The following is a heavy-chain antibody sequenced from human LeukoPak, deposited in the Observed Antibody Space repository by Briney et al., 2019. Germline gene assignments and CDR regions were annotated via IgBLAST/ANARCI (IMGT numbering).Heavy chain of an antibody. V-gene: IGHV4-4*02. CDR2: IYHSGST. CDR3: ARSVLLWFGELSPGAFDI. Sequence: SETLSLTCAVSGGSISSSNWWSWVRQPPGKGLEWIGEIYHSGSTNYNPSLKSRVTISVDKSKNQFSLKLSSVTAADTAVYYCARSVLLWFGELSPGAFDIWGQGTMVTVSS. D-gene: IGHD3-10*01. CDR1: GGSISSSNW. J-gene: IGHJ3*02.